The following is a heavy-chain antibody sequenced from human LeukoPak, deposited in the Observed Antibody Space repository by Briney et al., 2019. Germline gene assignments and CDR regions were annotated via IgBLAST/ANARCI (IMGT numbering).Heavy chain of an antibody. V-gene: IGHV3-74*01. CDR2: INSDGSST. J-gene: IGHJ4*02. CDR3: ARATGSYYSFGY. Sequence: GGSLRLSCAASGFTFSSYWMHWVRQAPGKGLVWVSRINSDGSSTSYADSVKGRFTVSRDNAKNTLYLQMNSLRAEDTAVYYCARATGSYYSFGYWGQGTLVTVSS. CDR1: GFTFSSYW. D-gene: IGHD1-26*01.